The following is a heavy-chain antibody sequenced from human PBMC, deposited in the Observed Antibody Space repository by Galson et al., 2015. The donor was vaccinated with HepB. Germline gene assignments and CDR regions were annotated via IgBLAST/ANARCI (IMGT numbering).Heavy chain of an antibody. Sequence: SLRLSCAASGFNFSAFAFHWVRQAPGKGLEWVAVISHNGSIKYYTDSVRGRFTISRDNSKNVLSLQMTSLRPEDTAVYYCARDGCNGDCSNYLDYWGQGTLATVSP. CDR3: ARDGCNGDCSNYLDY. J-gene: IGHJ4*02. CDR1: GFNFSAFA. V-gene: IGHV3-30-3*01. CDR2: ISHNGSIK. D-gene: IGHD2-21*02.